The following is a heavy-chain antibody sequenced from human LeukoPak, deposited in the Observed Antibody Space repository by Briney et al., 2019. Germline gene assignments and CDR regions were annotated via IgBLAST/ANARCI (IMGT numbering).Heavy chain of an antibody. J-gene: IGHJ4*02. CDR3: AREAYNWNYGRVDY. CDR1: GYTFTSYG. D-gene: IGHD1-7*01. V-gene: IGHV1-46*01. CDR2: INPSGGST. Sequence: ASVKVSCKASGYTFTSYGISWVRQAPGQGLEWMGIINPSGGSTSYAQKFQGRVTMTRDTSTSTVYMELSSLRSEDTAVYYCAREAYNWNYGRVDYWGQGTLVTVSS.